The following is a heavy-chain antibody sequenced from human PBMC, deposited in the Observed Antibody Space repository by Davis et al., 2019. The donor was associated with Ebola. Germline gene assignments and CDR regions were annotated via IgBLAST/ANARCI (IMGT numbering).Heavy chain of an antibody. V-gene: IGHV1-58*01. CDR3: AASISIFGAVTMQLGY. CDR2: IVAGSGDT. CDR1: GFTLSGAA. J-gene: IGHJ4*02. Sequence: SVKVSCKPSGFTLSGAAVQWVRQARGQPLEWMGWIVAGSGDTNYAKQFQGRITFTRDMSTSTVYMELSSLRSDDSAVYYCAASISIFGAVTMQLGYWGQGTLVSVST. D-gene: IGHD3-3*01.